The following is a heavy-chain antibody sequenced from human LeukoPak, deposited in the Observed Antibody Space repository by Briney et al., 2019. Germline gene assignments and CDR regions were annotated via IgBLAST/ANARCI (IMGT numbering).Heavy chain of an antibody. J-gene: IGHJ4*02. CDR1: GFTFSSYG. CDR2: ISYDGSNK. V-gene: IGHV3-30*18. Sequence: GGSLRLSCAASGFTFSSYGMHWVRPAPGQGREGVAVISYDGSNKYYADPVKGRFTISRDNSKNTLYLQMNSLRVEDTAVYYCVKEGEEGFDYRGQGTLVTVSS. CDR3: VKEGEEGFDY. D-gene: IGHD1-26*01.